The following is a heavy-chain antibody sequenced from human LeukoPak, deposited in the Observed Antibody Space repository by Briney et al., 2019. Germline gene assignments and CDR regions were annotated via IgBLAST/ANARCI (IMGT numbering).Heavy chain of an antibody. Sequence: PGGSLRLSCAASGFTFSSYGMSWVRQAPGKGLEWVSAISASGGSTYYADSVKGRFTISRDNSENTLYLQMNSLRAEDTAAYYCARKNGLDYWGQGTLVTVSS. J-gene: IGHJ4*02. CDR1: GFTFSSYG. CDR3: ARKNGLDY. CDR2: ISASGGST. V-gene: IGHV3-23*01.